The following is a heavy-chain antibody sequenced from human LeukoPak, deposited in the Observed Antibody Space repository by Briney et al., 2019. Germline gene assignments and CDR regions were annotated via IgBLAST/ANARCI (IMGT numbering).Heavy chain of an antibody. CDR1: GGSFSSYQ. D-gene: IGHD2-21*01. J-gene: IGHJ4*02. CDR3: ASLWCATPPCH. Sequence: SETLSLTCAVYGGSFSSYQWSWIRQPPGKGLEWIGEINHSGSTNYNPSLKSRVTISVDTSKNQFSLKLSSVTAADTAVYYCASLWCATPPCHWGQGTLVTVSS. CDR2: INHSGST. V-gene: IGHV4-34*01.